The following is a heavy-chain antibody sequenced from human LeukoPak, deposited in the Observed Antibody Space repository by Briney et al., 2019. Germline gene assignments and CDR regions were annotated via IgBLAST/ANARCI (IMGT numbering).Heavy chain of an antibody. D-gene: IGHD6-19*01. Sequence: GGSLRLSCAASGFSFNSYYMTWVRQAPGKGLEWVANIIPDGSGKYYVDSVKGRFTISRDNAKNSLYLQMNSLRAEDTAPYYCAKWAKDSSGWYIDYWGQGTLVTVSS. CDR3: AKWAKDSSGWYIDY. V-gene: IGHV3-7*05. CDR2: IIPDGSGK. CDR1: GFSFNSYY. J-gene: IGHJ4*02.